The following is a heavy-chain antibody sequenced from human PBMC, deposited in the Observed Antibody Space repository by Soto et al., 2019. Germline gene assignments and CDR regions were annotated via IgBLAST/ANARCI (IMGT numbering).Heavy chain of an antibody. CDR1: GSSIGSSYY. J-gene: IGHJ5*02. D-gene: IGHD3-16*01. V-gene: IGHV4-38-2*02. CDR3: ARDWGTTTRDIRWFDR. Sequence: SETMSLTCAVSGSSIGSSYYWGWIRQPPGKGLEWIGTIHHGGSSFYNPSLKSRVTMSVDTSKNQFSLKLRSVTAADTAVYFCARDWGTTTRDIRWFDRWGQGTLVTV. CDR2: IHHGGSS.